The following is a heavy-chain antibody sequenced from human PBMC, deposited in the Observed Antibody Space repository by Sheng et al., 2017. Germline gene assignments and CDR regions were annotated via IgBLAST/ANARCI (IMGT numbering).Heavy chain of an antibody. Sequence: EVQLVETGGGLIQPGGSLRLSCAASGFTVSSNYMSWVRQAPGKGLEWVSVIYSGGSTYYADSVKGRFTISRDNSKNTLYLQMNSLRAEDTAVYYCARDLRTGRGRGYYYMDVWGKGTTVTVSS. D-gene: IGHD3-10*01. J-gene: IGHJ6*03. V-gene: IGHV3-53*02. CDR1: GFTVSSNY. CDR2: IYSGGST. CDR3: ARDLRTGRGRGYYYMDV.